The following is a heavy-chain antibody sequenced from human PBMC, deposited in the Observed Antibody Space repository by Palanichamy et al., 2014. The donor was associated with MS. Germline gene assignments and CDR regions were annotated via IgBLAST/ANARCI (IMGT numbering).Heavy chain of an antibody. CDR3: ARPIIGGRDAFQV. J-gene: IGHJ3*01. D-gene: IGHD2/OR15-2a*01. V-gene: IGHV4-39*01. CDR1: GGSLSSGSYN. CDR2: VSYTGNS. Sequence: QLQLQESGPGLVKPSETLSLTCSVSGGSLSSGSYNWGWIRQSPGKGLEWIGGVSYTGNSFYNPSLKTRVTISIDTSKNQFSLKLSSVTAADTAMYFCARPIIGGRDAFQVWGQGTMVTVSS.